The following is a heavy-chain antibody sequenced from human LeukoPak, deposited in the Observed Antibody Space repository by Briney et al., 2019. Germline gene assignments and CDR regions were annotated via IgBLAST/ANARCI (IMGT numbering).Heavy chain of an antibody. CDR3: ARDKGSWYASPTAEYFQH. Sequence: SVKVSCKASGYTFSNYYMHWVRQAPGQGLEWMGGIIPIFGTANYAQKFQGRVTITADESTSTAYMELSSLRSEDTAVYYCARDKGSWYASPTAEYFQHWGQGTWSPSPQ. CDR2: IIPIFGTA. D-gene: IGHD6-13*01. CDR1: GYTFSNYY. V-gene: IGHV1-69*13. J-gene: IGHJ1*01.